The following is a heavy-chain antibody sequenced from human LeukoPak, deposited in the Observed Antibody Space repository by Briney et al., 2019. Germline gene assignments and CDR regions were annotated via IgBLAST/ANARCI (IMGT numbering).Heavy chain of an antibody. CDR3: ARAEGSGSSFDY. Sequence: GGSLRLSCAASGFTFSSYWMSWVRQTPQKGLEWVANIKEDGSEKYYVDSVKGRFTISRDNAKNSLYLQMNSLRVEDTAVYYCARAEGSGSSFDYWGQGTLVTVSS. CDR2: IKEDGSEK. V-gene: IGHV3-7*02. J-gene: IGHJ4*02. CDR1: GFTFSSYW. D-gene: IGHD3-10*01.